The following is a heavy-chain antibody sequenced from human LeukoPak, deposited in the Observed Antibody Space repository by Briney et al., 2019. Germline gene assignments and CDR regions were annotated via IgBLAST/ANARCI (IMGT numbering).Heavy chain of an antibody. CDR1: GYTFTSYH. J-gene: IGHJ4*02. CDR3: ARDVYGARDY. D-gene: IGHD4-17*01. CDR2: MDPKTGNT. V-gene: IGHV1-8*01. Sequence: ASVKVSCKASGYTFTSYHMNWVRQATGQGLEYMGWMDPKTGNTYFAQKFQGRVTMTRDTSISTAYMELSSLRSGDTAVYYCARDVYGARDYWGQGTLVTVSS.